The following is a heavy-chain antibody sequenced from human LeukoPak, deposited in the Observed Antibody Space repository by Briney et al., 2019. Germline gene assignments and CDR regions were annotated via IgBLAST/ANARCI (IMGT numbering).Heavy chain of an antibody. CDR1: GFTFSSYA. CDR2: ISGSGGST. V-gene: IGHV3-23*01. J-gene: IGHJ4*02. D-gene: IGHD3-22*01. CDR3: ARDWDSSGYSLFDY. Sequence: GGSLRLSCAASGFTFSSYAMSWVRQAPGKGLEWVPAISGSGGSTYYADSVKGRFTISRDNSKNTLYLQMNSLRAEDTAVYYCARDWDSSGYSLFDYWGQGTLVTVSS.